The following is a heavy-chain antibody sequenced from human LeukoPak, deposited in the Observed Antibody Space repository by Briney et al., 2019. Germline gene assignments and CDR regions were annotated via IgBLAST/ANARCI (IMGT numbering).Heavy chain of an antibody. CDR3: ATQTTVSPPNDY. D-gene: IGHD4-11*01. V-gene: IGHV4-30-2*01. J-gene: IGHJ4*02. CDR2: IYHSGST. CDR1: GGSITSGGYY. Sequence: SETLSLTCPVSGGSITSGGYYWSWIRQPPGKGLEWIGYIYHSGSTYYNPSLKSRVTISVDRSKNQFSLKLSSVTAADTAVYYCATQTTVSPPNDYWGQGTLVTVSS.